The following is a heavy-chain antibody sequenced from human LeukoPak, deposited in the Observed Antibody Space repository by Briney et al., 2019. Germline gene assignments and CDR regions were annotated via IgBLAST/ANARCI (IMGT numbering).Heavy chain of an antibody. J-gene: IGHJ4*02. CDR1: GYTFSSNG. Sequence: ASVKVSCKASGYTFSSNGISWVRQAPGQGPEWMGWISVYNGNTRYAQKFQGRVTMTRDTSISTAYMELSSLRSEDTAVYYCAALSRSYNFDYWGQGTLVTVSS. V-gene: IGHV1-18*01. CDR2: ISVYNGNT. CDR3: AALSRSYNFDY. D-gene: IGHD1-26*01.